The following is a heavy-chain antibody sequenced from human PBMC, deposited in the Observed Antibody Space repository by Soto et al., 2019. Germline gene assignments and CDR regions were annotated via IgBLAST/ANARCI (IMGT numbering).Heavy chain of an antibody. Sequence: QVQLVQSGAEVKKPGASVKVSCKASGYTFTSYYMHWVRQAPGQGLEWMGIINPSGGSTSYAQKFQGRVIMTRDTSTSTAYMGLSSLRSEDTAVYYCARGGYYYDSSGYYWGGMDVWGQGTTVTVSS. CDR1: GYTFTSYY. D-gene: IGHD3-22*01. CDR3: ARGGYYYDSSGYYWGGMDV. CDR2: INPSGGST. J-gene: IGHJ6*02. V-gene: IGHV1-46*01.